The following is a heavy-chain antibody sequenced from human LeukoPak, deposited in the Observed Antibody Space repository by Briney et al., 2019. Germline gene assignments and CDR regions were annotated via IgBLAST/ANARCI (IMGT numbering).Heavy chain of an antibody. CDR2: ISAYNGNT. J-gene: IGHJ4*02. CDR3: ARGEYFDF. CDR1: GYTLTSYS. Sequence: GSVKVSCKASGYTLTSYSISWVRQAPGQGLEWMEWISAYNGNTDLAQKLQGRVTMTTDTSTSTAYMELRSLRSDDTAVYYCARGEYFDFWGQGALVAVSS. V-gene: IGHV1-18*01.